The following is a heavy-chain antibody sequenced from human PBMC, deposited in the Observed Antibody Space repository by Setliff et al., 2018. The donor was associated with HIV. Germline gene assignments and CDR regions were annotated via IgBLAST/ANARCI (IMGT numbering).Heavy chain of an antibody. CDR1: SGSITGYY. CDR2: IYYSGNT. J-gene: IGHJ3*02. Sequence: SETLSLTCAVSSGSITGYYWNWIRQPPGKGLEWIGYIYYSGNTNYNPALKSRVTISVDTSNSQFSLKLSTVTAADTAVYYCARAVHRTAMETPRRSDAFDIWGQGTMVTVS. CDR3: ARAVHRTAMETPRRSDAFDI. V-gene: IGHV4-59*01. D-gene: IGHD5-18*01.